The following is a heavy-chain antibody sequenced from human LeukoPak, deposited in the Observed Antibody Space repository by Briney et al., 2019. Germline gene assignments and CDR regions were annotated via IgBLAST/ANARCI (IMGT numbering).Heavy chain of an antibody. CDR3: VRVPGPDYYYYMDV. Sequence: PSETLSLTCTVSGGSISSGSYYWSWIRQPAGKGLEWIGRIYTSGSTNYNPSLKSRVTISVDTSKNQFSLKLSSVTAADTAVYYCVRVPGPDYYYYMDVWGKGTTVTVSS. CDR1: GGSISSGSYY. CDR2: IYTSGST. V-gene: IGHV4-61*02. J-gene: IGHJ6*03.